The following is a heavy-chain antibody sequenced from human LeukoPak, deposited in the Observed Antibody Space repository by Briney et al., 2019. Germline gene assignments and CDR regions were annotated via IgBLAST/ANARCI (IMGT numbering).Heavy chain of an antibody. J-gene: IGHJ4*02. CDR3: ARARSGWYLGQFDY. D-gene: IGHD6-19*01. V-gene: IGHV3-30*04. Sequence: GGSLRLSCVVSGFTFSSYAMPWVRQAPGKGLEGVAVISYDGSNKYYADSVKGRFSISRDNSKNTLYLQMNSLRPEDTAVYYCARARSGWYLGQFDYWGQGALVTVSS. CDR2: ISYDGSNK. CDR1: GFTFSSYA.